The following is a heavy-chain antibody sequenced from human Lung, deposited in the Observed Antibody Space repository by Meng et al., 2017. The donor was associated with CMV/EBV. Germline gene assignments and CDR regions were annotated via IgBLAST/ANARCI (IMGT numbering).Heavy chain of an antibody. J-gene: IGHJ4*02. CDR2: ITYKSGST. CDR1: GFTFGDYA. CDR3: AKDFYSTSLYYFDY. D-gene: IGHD2-2*01. Sequence: GGSLRLSCPASGFTFGDYAMHWVRQVPGKGLEWVSGITYKSGSTGYADSVKGRFTISRDNARNSLYLQMNNLRAEDTALYYCAKDFYSTSLYYFDYWGQGXLVTVSS. V-gene: IGHV3-9*01.